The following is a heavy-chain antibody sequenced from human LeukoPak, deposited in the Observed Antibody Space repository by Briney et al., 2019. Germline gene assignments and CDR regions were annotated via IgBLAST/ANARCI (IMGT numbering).Heavy chain of an antibody. CDR2: INPNSGGT. J-gene: IGHJ4*02. Sequence: ASVKVPCKASGYTFTGYYMHWVRQAPGQGLEWMGWINPNSGGTNYAQKFQGRVTMTRDTSISTAYMELSRLRSDDTAVYYCARVGYGDYYFDYWGQGTLVTVSS. CDR1: GYTFTGYY. V-gene: IGHV1-2*02. D-gene: IGHD4-17*01. CDR3: ARVGYGDYYFDY.